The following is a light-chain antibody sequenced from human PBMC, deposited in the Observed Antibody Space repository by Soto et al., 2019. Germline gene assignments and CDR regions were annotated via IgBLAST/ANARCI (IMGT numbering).Light chain of an antibody. J-gene: IGLJ3*02. CDR3: TSFTSTNTWV. CDR2: EVS. V-gene: IGLV2-14*01. CDR1: SSDVGGYNR. Sequence: QCVLTQPASVSGSPGQSITISCTGTSSDVGGYNRVSWSQQHPGKAPKLIIFEVSNRPSGVSNRFSGSKSGNTASLTISGLQPEDEADYYCTSFTSTNTWVFGGGTKVTVL.